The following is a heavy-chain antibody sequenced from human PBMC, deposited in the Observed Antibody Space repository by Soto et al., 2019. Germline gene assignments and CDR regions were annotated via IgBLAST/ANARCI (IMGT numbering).Heavy chain of an antibody. CDR3: SKDLRGGDGCSSFQH. Sequence: EVQLLESGGGLVQPGGSLRLSCAASGFTFSSYAMSWVRQAPGKGLEWVSAISGSGGSTYYADSVKGRFTISRDNSTNTLYLQMNSLRAEDTAVYYCSKDLRGGDGCSSFQHWGQGTLVTVSS. J-gene: IGHJ1*01. CDR2: ISGSGGST. CDR1: GFTFSSYA. V-gene: IGHV3-23*01. D-gene: IGHD2-21*02.